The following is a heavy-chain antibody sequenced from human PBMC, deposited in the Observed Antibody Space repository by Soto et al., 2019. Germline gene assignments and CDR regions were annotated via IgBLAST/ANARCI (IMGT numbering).Heavy chain of an antibody. Sequence: QVQLQESGPGLVKPSETLSLTCTVSGGSVSSGSYYWSWIRQPPGKGLEWIGYIYYSGSTNYNPSLESRVTISVDTSKTQFSLKLSSVTDADTAVYYGARAVNDYGDHLLFFDYWGQGTLVTVSS. CDR2: IYYSGST. V-gene: IGHV4-61*01. CDR1: GGSVSSGSYY. D-gene: IGHD4-17*01. J-gene: IGHJ4*02. CDR3: ARAVNDYGDHLLFFDY.